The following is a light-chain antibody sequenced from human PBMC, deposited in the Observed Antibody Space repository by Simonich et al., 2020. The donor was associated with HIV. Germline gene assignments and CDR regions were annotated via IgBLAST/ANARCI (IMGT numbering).Light chain of an antibody. CDR2: GAS. Sequence: EIVLTQSPATLSLSPGERATLSCRARQSVSSYLAWYQQKPGWAPRLLIYGASTRAPGVPARFSGSVSGTEFTLTISSLQSEDFAVYYCQQHNNWPTFGQGTKLEIK. V-gene: IGKV3-15*01. CDR1: QSVSSY. J-gene: IGKJ2*01. CDR3: QQHNNWPT.